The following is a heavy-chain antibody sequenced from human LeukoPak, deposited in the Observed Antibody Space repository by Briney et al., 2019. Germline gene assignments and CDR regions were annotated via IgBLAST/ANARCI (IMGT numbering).Heavy chain of an antibody. J-gene: IGHJ6*03. CDR2: INHSGST. V-gene: IGHV4-34*01. Sequence: PSETLSLTCAVYGGSFSGYYWSWIRQPPGKGLEWIGEINHSGSTNYDPSLKSRVTISVDTSKNQFSLKLSSVTAADTAVYYCARIDYYDSSGYYYRAAGYYYYYYYMDVWGKGTTVTVSS. CDR3: ARIDYYDSSGYYYRAAGYYYYYYYMDV. CDR1: GGSFSGYY. D-gene: IGHD3-22*01.